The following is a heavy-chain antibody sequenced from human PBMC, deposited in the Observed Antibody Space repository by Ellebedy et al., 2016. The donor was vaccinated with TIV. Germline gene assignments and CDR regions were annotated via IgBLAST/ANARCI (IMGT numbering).Heavy chain of an antibody. CDR3: ARSLLIFTFDKCYFDL. CDR2: IFDTGST. CDR1: GGSISGSSYY. V-gene: IGHV4-39*01. D-gene: IGHD3/OR15-3a*01. Sequence: SETLSLTCTVSGGSISGSSYYWGWIRQPPGKGLEWIGNIFDTGSTYYNPSLKSRVTISVDTSKNQFSLKLGSVTAADTAVYYCARSLLIFTFDKCYFDLWGRGTLVTVSS. J-gene: IGHJ2*01.